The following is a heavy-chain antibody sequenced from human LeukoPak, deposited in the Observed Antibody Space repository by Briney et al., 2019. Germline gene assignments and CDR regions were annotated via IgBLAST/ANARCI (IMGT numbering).Heavy chain of an antibody. CDR3: ASAVYDFWSGQNWFDP. D-gene: IGHD3-3*01. J-gene: IGHJ5*02. Sequence: ASVKVSCKASGYSFTAYGITWMRQAPGQGLEWMGWISAYNGNTHYAERLQGRVTMTTDTSTSTAYMELRSLRSDDTAVYYCASAVYDFWSGQNWFDPWGQGTLATVSS. V-gene: IGHV1-18*01. CDR2: ISAYNGNT. CDR1: GYSFTAYG.